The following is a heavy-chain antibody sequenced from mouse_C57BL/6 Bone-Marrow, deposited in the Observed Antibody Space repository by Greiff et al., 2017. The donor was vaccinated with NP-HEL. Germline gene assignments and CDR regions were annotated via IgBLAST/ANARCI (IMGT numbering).Heavy chain of an antibody. CDR3: AIVYYGYDWFAY. D-gene: IGHD2-2*01. Sequence: VQLQPPGAELVKPGASVKVSCKASGSTFPTSWMPWVNQRPGPGLGWIGRVHPSVRVKNYNQKFKGKATLTVDKSSSTAYMQLSSLTSEDSAVYYCAIVYYGYDWFAYWGQGTLVTVSA. V-gene: IGHV1-74*01. CDR2: VHPSVRVK. CDR1: GSTFPTSW. J-gene: IGHJ3*01.